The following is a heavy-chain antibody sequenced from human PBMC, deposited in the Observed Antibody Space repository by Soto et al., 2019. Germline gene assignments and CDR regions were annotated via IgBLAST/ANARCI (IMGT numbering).Heavy chain of an antibody. CDR3: ARDPAPVGYRGLDV. J-gene: IGHJ6*02. D-gene: IGHD5-12*01. CDR2: IKEDGSEK. Sequence: GGSLRLSCAASGFTFSSSWMTWVRQAPGKGLAWVANIKEDGSEKYYVDSVKGRFTISRDNTNESLYLQMNSLRAEDTAVYYCARDPAPVGYRGLDVCGQGTTVTVSS. V-gene: IGHV3-7*01. CDR1: GFTFSSSW.